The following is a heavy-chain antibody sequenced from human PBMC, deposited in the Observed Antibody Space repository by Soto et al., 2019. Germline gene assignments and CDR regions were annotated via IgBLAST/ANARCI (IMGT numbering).Heavy chain of an antibody. V-gene: IGHV3-21*01. D-gene: IGHD3-22*01. J-gene: IGHJ5*02. CDR1: GFTFSSYS. CDR3: ARAYDSSGYYANWFDP. CDR2: ISSSSSYI. Sequence: VQLVESGGGLVKPGGSLRLSCAASGFTFSSYSMNWVRQAPGKGLEWVSSISSSSSYIYYADSVKGRFTISRDNAKNSLYLQMNSLRAEDTAVYYCARAYDSSGYYANWFDPWGQGTLVTVSS.